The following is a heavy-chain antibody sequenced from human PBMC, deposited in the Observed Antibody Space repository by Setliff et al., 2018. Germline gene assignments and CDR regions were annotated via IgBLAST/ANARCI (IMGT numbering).Heavy chain of an antibody. CDR3: AGGACSGGSCRDFQH. D-gene: IGHD2-15*01. Sequence: PSETLSLTCSVSGASIWSWIRQHPGKGLEWIGYIYYSGSTYYNPSLKSRVTISVDTSKNQFSLKLSSVTAADTAVYYCAGGACSGGSCRDFQHWGQGTLVTVSS. CDR2: IYYSGST. J-gene: IGHJ1*01. CDR1: GASI. V-gene: IGHV4-31*03.